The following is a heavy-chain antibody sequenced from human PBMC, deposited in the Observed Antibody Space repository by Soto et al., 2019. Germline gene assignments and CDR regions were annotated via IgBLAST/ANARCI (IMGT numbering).Heavy chain of an antibody. V-gene: IGHV1-2*02. CDR1: GYTFTVSY. J-gene: IGHJ4*02. CDR2: FNPNTGAT. Sequence: QVQLVQSGAEMKKPGASVKVSCKASGYTFTVSYMHWMRQAPGQGFEWMGWFNPNTGATHYAQKFQGRVTMTRDTSISTAYMELSRLRSDDTAVYYCAKEHRFCSGGSCAIDFWGQGTLVTVSS. CDR3: AKEHRFCSGGSCAIDF. D-gene: IGHD2-15*01.